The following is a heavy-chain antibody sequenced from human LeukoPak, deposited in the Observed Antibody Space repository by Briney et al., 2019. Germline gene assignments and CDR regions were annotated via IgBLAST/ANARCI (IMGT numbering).Heavy chain of an antibody. CDR1: GGSITSYY. D-gene: IGHD6-13*01. J-gene: IGHJ4*02. V-gene: IGHV4-59*08. CDR3: ARRRGWKQQLVYFDY. CDR2: LFHSGTR. Sequence: SETLSLTCTVSGGSITSYYWSWIRQPPGKGLEWIGYLFHSGTRRYNPSLKSRVTISADKTTTPIFLTLNSTTAADTAVYYCARRRGWKQQLVYFDYWGQGTLATVSS.